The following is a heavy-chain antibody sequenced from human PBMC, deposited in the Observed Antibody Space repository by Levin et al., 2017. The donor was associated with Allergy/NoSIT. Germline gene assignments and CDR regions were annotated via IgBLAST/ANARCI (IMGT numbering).Heavy chain of an antibody. CDR1: GGSISSSSYY. CDR2: IYYSGST. V-gene: IGHV4-39*01. D-gene: IGHD3-10*01. J-gene: IGHJ4*02. CDR3: ARLAYYYGSGSYD. Sequence: SETLSLTCTVSGGSISSSSYYWGWIRQPPGKGLEWIGSIYYSGSTYYNPSLKSRVTISVDTSKNQFSLKLSSVTAADTAVYYCARLAYYYGSGSYDWGQGTLVTVSS.